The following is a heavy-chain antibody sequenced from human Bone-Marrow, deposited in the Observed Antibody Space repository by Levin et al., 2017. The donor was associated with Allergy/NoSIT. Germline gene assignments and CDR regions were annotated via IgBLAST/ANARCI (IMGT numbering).Heavy chain of an antibody. CDR3: ATESSYGVYYHNFDY. CDR1: GYTFINYR. Sequence: EASVKVSCKASGYTFINYRVNWVRQAPGQGLEWMGWISPKNGDTNYAQNFQGRVTMTTDTSTSTAYMELRSLRSDDTALYYCATESSYGVYYHNFDYWGQGTLVTVSS. V-gene: IGHV1-18*04. J-gene: IGHJ4*02. CDR2: ISPKNGDT. D-gene: IGHD4-17*01.